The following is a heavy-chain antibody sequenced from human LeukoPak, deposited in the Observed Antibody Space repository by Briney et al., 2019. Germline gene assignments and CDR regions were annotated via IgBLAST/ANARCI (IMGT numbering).Heavy chain of an antibody. CDR1: GFTFSSYG. D-gene: IGHD6-19*01. V-gene: IGHV3-30*02. CDR3: AKTHSSGWYEGTNFYYYYMDV. J-gene: IGHJ6*03. CDR2: IRYDGSNK. Sequence: GGALRLSCAASGFTFSSYGMHGVRQAPGKGLKGVAFIRYDGSNKYYADSVKGRFTISRDNSKNTLYLQMNSLRAEDTAVYYCAKTHSSGWYEGTNFYYYYMDVWGKGTTVTVSS.